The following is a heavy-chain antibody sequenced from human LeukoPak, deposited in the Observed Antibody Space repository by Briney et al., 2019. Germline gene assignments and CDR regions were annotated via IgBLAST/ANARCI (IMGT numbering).Heavy chain of an antibody. Sequence: QAGGSLRLSCAASGFTFSSYAMSWVRQAPGKGLEWVSAISGSGGSTYYADSVKGRFTISRDNSKNTLYLQMNSLRAEDTAVYYCAKDNALAYCGGDCYSDYWGQGTLVTVSS. CDR1: GFTFSSYA. D-gene: IGHD2-21*02. CDR3: AKDNALAYCGGDCYSDY. CDR2: ISGSGGST. J-gene: IGHJ4*02. V-gene: IGHV3-23*01.